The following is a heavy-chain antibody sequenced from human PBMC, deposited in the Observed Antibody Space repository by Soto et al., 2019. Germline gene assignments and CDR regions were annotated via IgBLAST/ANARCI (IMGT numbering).Heavy chain of an antibody. CDR3: TRDLAAATSYGMDV. CDR1: GFTFSPYT. V-gene: IGHV3-21*01. D-gene: IGHD6-13*01. J-gene: IGHJ6*02. Sequence: EVQLVESGGGLVKPGGSLRLSCAASGFTFSPYTMNWVRQAPGKGLEWVSSISSRSSYIYYADSVKGRFTISRDNAKNSLYLLMNSLRADDTAVYYCTRDLAAATSYGMDVWGQGTTVTVSS. CDR2: ISSRSSYI.